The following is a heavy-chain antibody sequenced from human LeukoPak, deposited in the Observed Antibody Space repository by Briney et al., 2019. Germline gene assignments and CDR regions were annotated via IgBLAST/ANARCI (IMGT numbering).Heavy chain of an antibody. CDR3: AKPLEKYTYGGNFDY. J-gene: IGHJ4*02. CDR1: GFTFSSYA. D-gene: IGHD4-23*01. CDR2: ISSSADST. Sequence: PGGSLRLSCEASGFTFSSYAMSWVRQAPGKGLAWVSVISSSADSTYYADPVKGRFTISRDNSKNTLYLQTNNLRAEDTAVYYCAKPLEKYTYGGNFDYWGQGLLVTVSS. V-gene: IGHV3-23*01.